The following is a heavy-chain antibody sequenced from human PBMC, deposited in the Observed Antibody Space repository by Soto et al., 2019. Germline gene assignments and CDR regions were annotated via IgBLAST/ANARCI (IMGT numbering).Heavy chain of an antibody. CDR3: ARGARYGDYLLFY. CDR2: ISYDGSNK. CDR1: GFTFSSYA. J-gene: IGHJ4*02. Sequence: QVQLVESGGGVVQPGRSLRLSCAASGFTFSSYAMHWVRQAPGKGLEWVAVISYDGSNKYYADSVKGRFTISRDNSKNTLYLQMNRLRAEDTAVYYCARGARYGDYLLFYWGQGTLVTVSS. V-gene: IGHV3-30-3*01. D-gene: IGHD4-17*01.